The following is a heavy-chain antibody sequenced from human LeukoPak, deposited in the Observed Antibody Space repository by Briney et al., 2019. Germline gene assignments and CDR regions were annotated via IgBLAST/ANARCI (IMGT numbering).Heavy chain of an antibody. Sequence: GGSLRLSCAASGFTFGDHWMHWVRQVAGKGLVWVSHVNNDGSGTTYADSVKGRFTIPRDNARNTLYLQMNSLRAEDSAVYYCVRDAPNSRFDPWGQGTLVTVSS. CDR3: VRDAPNSRFDP. J-gene: IGHJ5*02. CDR1: GFTFGDHW. D-gene: IGHD2/OR15-2a*01. V-gene: IGHV3-74*03. CDR2: VNNDGSGT.